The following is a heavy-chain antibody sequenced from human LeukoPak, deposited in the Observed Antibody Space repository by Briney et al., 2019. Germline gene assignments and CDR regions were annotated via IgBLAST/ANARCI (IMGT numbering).Heavy chain of an antibody. CDR2: IYTSGST. Sequence: SETLSPTCTVSGGSISSYYWSWIRQPAGKGLEWIGRIYTSGSTNYNPSLKSRVTMSVDTSKNQFSLKLSSVTAADTAVYYCARDFYYGSGSYFDYWGQGTLVTVSS. D-gene: IGHD3-10*01. CDR3: ARDFYYGSGSYFDY. V-gene: IGHV4-4*07. J-gene: IGHJ4*02. CDR1: GGSISSYY.